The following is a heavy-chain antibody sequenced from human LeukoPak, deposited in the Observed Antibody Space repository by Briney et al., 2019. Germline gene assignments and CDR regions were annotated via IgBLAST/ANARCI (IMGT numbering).Heavy chain of an antibody. CDR3: ARAIAAAGTAQYYFDY. V-gene: IGHV3-21*01. J-gene: IGHJ4*02. CDR2: ISSSSSYI. CDR1: GFTFSSYS. Sequence: AGGSLRLSCAASGFTFSSYSMNLVRQAPGKGLEWVSSISSSSSYIYYADSVKGRFTISRDNAKNSLYLQMNSLRAEDTAVYYCARAIAAAGTAQYYFDYWGQGTLVTVSS. D-gene: IGHD6-13*01.